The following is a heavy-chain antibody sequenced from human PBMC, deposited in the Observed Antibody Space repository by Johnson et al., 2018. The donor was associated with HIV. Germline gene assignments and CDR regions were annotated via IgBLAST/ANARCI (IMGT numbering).Heavy chain of an antibody. J-gene: IGHJ3*02. V-gene: IGHV3-30-3*01. CDR2: ISSDGSNK. D-gene: IGHD4-23*01. Sequence: QVQLVESGGGVVQPGRSLRLTCAASGFTFSSYAMHWVRQAPAKGLEWVAVISSDGSNKYYADSVKGRFTISRDNSKNTLYLQMNSLRAEDTAVYYCARAQPFYGGNSEGAFDIWGQGTMVTVSS. CDR3: ARAQPFYGGNSEGAFDI. CDR1: GFTFSSYA.